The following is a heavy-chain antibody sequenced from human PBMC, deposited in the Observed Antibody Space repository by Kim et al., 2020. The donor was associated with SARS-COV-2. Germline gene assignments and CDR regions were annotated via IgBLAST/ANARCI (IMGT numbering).Heavy chain of an antibody. CDR2: IYHSGST. V-gene: IGHV4-4*02. CDR3: ARRSFGYSYGAWGY. CDR1: GGSISSSNW. Sequence: SETLSLTCAVSGGSISSSNWWSWVRQPPGKGLEWIGEIYHSGSTNYNPSLKSRVTISVDKSKNQFSLKLSSVTAADTAVYYCARRSFGYSYGAWGYWGQGTLVTVSS. D-gene: IGHD5-18*01. J-gene: IGHJ4*02.